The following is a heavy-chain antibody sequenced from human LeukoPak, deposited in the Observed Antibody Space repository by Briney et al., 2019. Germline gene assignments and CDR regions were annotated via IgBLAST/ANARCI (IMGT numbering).Heavy chain of an antibody. V-gene: IGHV5-51*01. CDR2: IYHGDSDI. CDR1: GYSFTTYW. J-gene: IGHJ4*02. D-gene: IGHD3-10*01. Sequence: PGESLKISCKGSGYSFTTYWIVWVRQMPGKGLEWMGIIYHGDSDIRYSPSFEGQVTMSADKSISTAYLQWSSLRASDTAMYYCAAKYYYGSGSFPTSFDYWGQGTLVTVSS. CDR3: AAKYYYGSGSFPTSFDY.